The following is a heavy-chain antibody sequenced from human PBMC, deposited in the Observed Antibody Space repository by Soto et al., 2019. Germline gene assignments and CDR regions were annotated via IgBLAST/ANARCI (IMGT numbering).Heavy chain of an antibody. V-gene: IGHV3-30*03. Sequence: GGSLRLSCATSGFSFNDYAMYWVRQAPGQGLEWVAIISSDGHHQFYLDNLRGRFTVSRDNSKNTLYLQMNSLRPEDTAVYYCSRGTYYPQSSGLHADYWGPGAVVTVSS. CDR2: ISSDGHHQ. CDR1: GFSFNDYA. D-gene: IGHD3-22*01. CDR3: SRGTYYPQSSGLHADY. J-gene: IGHJ4*02.